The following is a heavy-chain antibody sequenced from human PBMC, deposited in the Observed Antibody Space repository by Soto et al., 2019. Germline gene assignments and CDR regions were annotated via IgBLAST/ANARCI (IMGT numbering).Heavy chain of an antibody. CDR3: ARGGGRYYDSSGFGY. CDR2: IYYSGST. V-gene: IGHV4-59*08. CDR1: GGSISSYY. Sequence: PSETLSLTCTVSGGSISSYYWSWIRQPPGKGLEWIGYIYYSGSTNYNPSLKSRVTISVDTSKNQFSLKLSSVTAADTAVYYCARGGGRYYDSSGFGYWGQGTLVTVSS. D-gene: IGHD3-22*01. J-gene: IGHJ4*02.